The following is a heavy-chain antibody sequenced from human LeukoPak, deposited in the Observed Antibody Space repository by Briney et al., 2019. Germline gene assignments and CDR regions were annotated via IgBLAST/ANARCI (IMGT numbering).Heavy chain of an antibody. J-gene: IGHJ4*02. CDR3: ARGADRSSTSCYLFDY. V-gene: IGHV1-2*06. CDR2: INPNSGGT. D-gene: IGHD2-2*01. Sequence: ASVKVSCKASGYTFTGYYMHWVRQAPGQGLEWMGRINPNSGGTNYAQKFQGRVTMTRDTSISTAYMELSRLRSDDTAVYYCARGADRSSTSCYLFDYWGQGALVTVSS. CDR1: GYTFTGYY.